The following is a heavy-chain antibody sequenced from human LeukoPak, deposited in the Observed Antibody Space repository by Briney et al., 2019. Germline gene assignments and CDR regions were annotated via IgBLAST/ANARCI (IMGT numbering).Heavy chain of an antibody. CDR1: GGSISIYY. V-gene: IGHV4-59*12. D-gene: IGHD3/OR15-3a*01. CDR3: ARRRLDWAFDI. J-gene: IGHJ3*02. Sequence: SETLSLTCTVSGGSISIYYWSWIRQPPGKGLEWIGYIYYSGSTNYNPSLKSRVTISVDTSKNQFSLKLSSVTAADTAVYYCARRRLDWAFDIWGQGTMVTVSS. CDR2: IYYSGST.